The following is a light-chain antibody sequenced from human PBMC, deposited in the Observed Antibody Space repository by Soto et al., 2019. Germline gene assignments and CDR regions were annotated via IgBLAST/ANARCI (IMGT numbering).Light chain of an antibody. J-gene: IGKJ4*02. Sequence: DILLNQPPTALFFSLLNTLTITFRASQTISSWLAWYQQKPGKAPKLLIYKASTLKSGAPSRFSGSGSGTEFTLTISSLQPDDFATYYCQQDNIYSEEFGEGTNVEIK. V-gene: IGKV1-5*03. CDR3: QQDNIYSEE. CDR2: KAS. CDR1: QTISSW.